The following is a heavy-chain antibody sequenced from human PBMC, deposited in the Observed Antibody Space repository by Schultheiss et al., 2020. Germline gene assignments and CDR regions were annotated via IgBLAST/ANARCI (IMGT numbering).Heavy chain of an antibody. CDR2: IYYSGST. CDR3: ARVGAAARRKDYFDY. Sequence: SQTLSLTCAVYGGSFSGYYWSWIRQPPGKGLEWIGSIYYSGSTYYNPSLKSRVTISVDTSKNQFSLKLSSVTAADTAVYYCARVGAAARRKDYFDYWGQGTLVTVSS. J-gene: IGHJ4*02. D-gene: IGHD6-6*01. V-gene: IGHV4-34*01. CDR1: GGSFSGYY.